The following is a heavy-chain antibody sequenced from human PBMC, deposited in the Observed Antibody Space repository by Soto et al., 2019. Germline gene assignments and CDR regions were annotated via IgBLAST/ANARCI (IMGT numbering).Heavy chain of an antibody. V-gene: IGHV1-3*01. J-gene: IGHJ4*02. CDR3: ASGRSSDYIWGSYRSFDY. Sequence: ASVKVSCKASGYTFTSYAMHWLRQAPGQRLEWMGWINAGNGNTKYSQKFQGRVTITRDTSASTAYMELSSLRSEDTAVYYCASGRSSDYIWGSYRSFDYWRQGTLDTVSS. CDR2: INAGNGNT. D-gene: IGHD3-16*02. CDR1: GYTFTSYA.